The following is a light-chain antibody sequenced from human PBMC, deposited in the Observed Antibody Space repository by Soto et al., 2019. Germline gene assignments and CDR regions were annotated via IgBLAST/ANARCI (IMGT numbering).Light chain of an antibody. CDR3: QQYDKWPLT. CDR1: QSIGSS. CDR2: DAS. J-gene: IGKJ4*01. V-gene: IGKV1-5*01. Sequence: DIQMTQSPSTLSASVGDRVTITCRASQSIGSSLAWYQQKPGKGPKLLIYDASTLESGVPSRFSGSGFGTEFALTISSLQSEDFGLYFCQQYDKWPLTFGGGTKVEIK.